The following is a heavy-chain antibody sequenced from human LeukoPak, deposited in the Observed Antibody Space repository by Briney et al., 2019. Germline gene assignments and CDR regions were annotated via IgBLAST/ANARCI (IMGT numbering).Heavy chain of an antibody. J-gene: IGHJ5*02. V-gene: IGHV4-39*01. CDR1: GGSMTSSSYY. CDR2: IHNGGST. D-gene: IGHD2-8*01. CDR3: AGVLSGLFDWFDP. Sequence: KPSETLSLTCTVSGGSMTSSSYYWGWIRQPPGKGLEWIGSIHNGGSTYYNPSLKSRVTISVDTSKNQFSLRLSSVTAADTAVYYCAGVLSGLFDWFDPWGQGTLVTVSS.